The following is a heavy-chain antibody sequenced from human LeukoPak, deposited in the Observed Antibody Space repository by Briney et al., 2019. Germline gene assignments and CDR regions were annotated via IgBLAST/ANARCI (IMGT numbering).Heavy chain of an antibody. CDR1: GYTLTDYF. D-gene: IGHD1-26*01. J-gene: IGHJ4*02. CDR3: ARVIVGAVVHAY. Sequence: ASVKVSCKASGYTLTDYFMHWVRQAPGQRLEWMGWINPNNGDTHYAQKFQGRVTMTRDTSISTAYMDLSRLRSDDTAVYYCARVIVGAVVHAYWGQGTLVTVSS. CDR2: INPNNGDT. V-gene: IGHV1-2*02.